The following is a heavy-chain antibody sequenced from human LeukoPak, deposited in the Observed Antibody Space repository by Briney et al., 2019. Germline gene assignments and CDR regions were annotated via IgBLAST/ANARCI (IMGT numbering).Heavy chain of an antibody. D-gene: IGHD4-17*01. V-gene: IGHV3-7*01. CDR3: ARDSPTGALGRPRPFDY. CDR1: GFSFSNYW. Sequence: GGSLRLSCAASGFSFSNYWMSWVRQAPGKGLEWVANIKQDGSEKYYVDSMEGRLAISRDNAKNSLYLQMNSLRAEDTAVYYCARDSPTGALGRPRPFDYWGQGTLVTVSS. CDR2: IKQDGSEK. J-gene: IGHJ4*02.